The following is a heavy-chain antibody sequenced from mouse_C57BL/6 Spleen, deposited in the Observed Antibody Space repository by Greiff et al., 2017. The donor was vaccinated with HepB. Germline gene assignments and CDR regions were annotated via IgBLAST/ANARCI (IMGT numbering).Heavy chain of an antibody. CDR2: ISGGGGNT. V-gene: IGHV5-9*01. Sequence: EVKVVDSGGGLVKPGGSLKLSCAASGFTFSSYTMSWVRQTPEKRLEWVATISGGGGNTYYPDSVKGRFTISRDNAKNTLYLQMSSLRSEDTALYYCASFVTTVVAKWYFDVWGTGTTVTVSS. CDR3: ASFVTTVVAKWYFDV. J-gene: IGHJ1*03. D-gene: IGHD1-1*01. CDR1: GFTFSSYT.